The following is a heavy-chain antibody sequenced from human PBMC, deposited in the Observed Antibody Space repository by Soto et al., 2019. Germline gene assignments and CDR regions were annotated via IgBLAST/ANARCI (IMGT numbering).Heavy chain of an antibody. Sequence: QVQLVQSGAEVKKPGASVKVSCKASGYTFTSYGISWVRQAPGQGLEWMGWISAYNGNTNYAQKLPGRVTMTTDTSTSTAYRELRSLRSDDTAVYYCARAGGLEGYTAMGNDYWGQGTLVTVSS. V-gene: IGHV1-18*01. CDR3: ARAGGLEGYTAMGNDY. D-gene: IGHD5-18*01. CDR2: ISAYNGNT. CDR1: GYTFTSYG. J-gene: IGHJ4*02.